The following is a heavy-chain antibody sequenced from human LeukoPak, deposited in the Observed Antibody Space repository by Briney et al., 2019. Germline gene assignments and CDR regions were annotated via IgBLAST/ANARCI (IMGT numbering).Heavy chain of an antibody. Sequence: PGGSLRLSCVVSGFTFSDYYMSWIRQAPGKGLEWVSYISSDNSTTYYADSVKGRFTVSRDNAKDSLYLQMNSLRAEDTAVYYCAKTGSSSWHVPFWFDPWGQGTLVTVSS. CDR2: ISSDNSTT. J-gene: IGHJ5*02. D-gene: IGHD6-13*01. V-gene: IGHV3-11*01. CDR3: AKTGSSSWHVPFWFDP. CDR1: GFTFSDYY.